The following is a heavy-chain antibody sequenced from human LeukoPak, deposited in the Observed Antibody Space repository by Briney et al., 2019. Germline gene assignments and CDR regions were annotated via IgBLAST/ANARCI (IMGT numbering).Heavy chain of an antibody. CDR3: AKDIADFWSGYYLDY. J-gene: IGHJ4*02. D-gene: IGHD3-3*01. CDR1: GFTFDDYA. V-gene: IGHV3-43*02. Sequence: PGGSLRLSCAASGFTFDDYAMHWVRQAPGKGLEWVSLISGDGGSTYYADSVKGRFTISRDNSKNSLYLQMNSLRTEDTALYYCAKDIADFWSGYYLDYWGQGTLVTVSS. CDR2: ISGDGGST.